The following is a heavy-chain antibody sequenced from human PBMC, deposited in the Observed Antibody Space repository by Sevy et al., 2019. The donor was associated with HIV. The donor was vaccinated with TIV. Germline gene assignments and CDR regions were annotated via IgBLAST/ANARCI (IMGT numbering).Heavy chain of an antibody. Sequence: GGSLRLSCAASGFTFSSYAMSWVHQAPGKGLEWVSAISGSGGSTYYADSVKGRFTISRDNSKNTLYLQMNSLRAEDTAVYYCAKDRVGGYSYGYVGYWGQGTLVTVSS. CDR3: AKDRVGGYSYGYVGY. J-gene: IGHJ4*02. CDR2: ISGSGGST. V-gene: IGHV3-23*01. CDR1: GFTFSSYA. D-gene: IGHD5-18*01.